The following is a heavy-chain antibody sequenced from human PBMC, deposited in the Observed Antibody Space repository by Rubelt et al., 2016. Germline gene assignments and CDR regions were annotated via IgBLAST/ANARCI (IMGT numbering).Heavy chain of an antibody. J-gene: IGHJ5*02. CDR2: IYYSGST. CDR3: ARHSSWGEGTWFDP. D-gene: IGHD2-15*01. Sequence: QVQLQESGPGLVKPSETLSLTCTVSGGSISSYYWSWIRQPPGKGLEWIGHIYYSGSTNYNPSLKSRVTISVDTSKNQFSLKLSSVTAADTAVYYCARHSSWGEGTWFDPWGQGTLVTVSS. V-gene: IGHV4-59*08. CDR1: GGSISSYY.